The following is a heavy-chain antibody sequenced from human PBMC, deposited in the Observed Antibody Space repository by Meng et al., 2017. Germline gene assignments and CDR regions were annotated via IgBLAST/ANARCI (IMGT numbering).Heavy chain of an antibody. CDR1: GGSFSGYY. CDR3: ASQALVRDKNKPIDY. Sequence: QVQLQQWGAGLLKPSGPLSLTCAVYGGSFSGYYWSWIRQPPGKGLEWIGEINHSGSTNYNPSLKSRVTISVDTSKNQFSLKLSSVSAADTAVYYCASQALVRDKNKPIDYWGQGTLVTVSS. J-gene: IGHJ4*02. CDR2: INHSGST. D-gene: IGHD3-10*01. V-gene: IGHV4-34*01.